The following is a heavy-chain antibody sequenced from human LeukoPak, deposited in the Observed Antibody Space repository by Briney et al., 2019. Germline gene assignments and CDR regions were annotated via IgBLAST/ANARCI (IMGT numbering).Heavy chain of an antibody. D-gene: IGHD3-9*01. V-gene: IGHV3-21*01. CDR2: ISSSSSYI. Sequence: GGSLRLSCAASGFTFSSYSMNWVRQAPGKGLEWVSSISSSSSYIYYADSVKGRFTISRDNAKNSLYLQMNSLRAEDTAVYYRAREHLDEYDILTGYLDYWGQGTLVTVSS. CDR3: AREHLDEYDILTGYLDY. CDR1: GFTFSSYS. J-gene: IGHJ4*02.